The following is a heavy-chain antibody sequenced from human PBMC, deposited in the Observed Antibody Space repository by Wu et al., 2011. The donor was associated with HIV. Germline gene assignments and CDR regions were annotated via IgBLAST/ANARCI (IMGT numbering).Heavy chain of an antibody. Sequence: QVQLVQSGAEVKKSGASVKVSCKASGYIFTSYGISWVRQAPGQGLEWMGWISVNNENTNYAQKFQGRLTMTTDTSTNTAYMELRNLRSDDTAFYYCARDALRYFDWFFPFDYWAREPRHRLL. D-gene: IGHD3-9*01. V-gene: IGHV1-18*01. CDR2: ISVNNENT. J-gene: IGHJ4*02. CDR1: GYIFTSYG. CDR3: ARDALRYFDWFFPFDY.